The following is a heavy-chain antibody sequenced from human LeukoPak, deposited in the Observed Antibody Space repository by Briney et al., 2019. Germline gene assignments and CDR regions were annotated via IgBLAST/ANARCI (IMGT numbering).Heavy chain of an antibody. D-gene: IGHD3-10*01. Sequence: GGSLRLSCAASGFTFSSYSMNWVRQAPGKGLEWVSSISSSSSYIYYADSVKGRFTISRDNAKNSLSLKMNSLRAEDTAVYYWAEGGSGSHWGQGTLVTVSS. CDR2: ISSSSSYI. J-gene: IGHJ4*02. CDR1: GFTFSSYS. CDR3: AEGGSGSH. V-gene: IGHV3-21*01.